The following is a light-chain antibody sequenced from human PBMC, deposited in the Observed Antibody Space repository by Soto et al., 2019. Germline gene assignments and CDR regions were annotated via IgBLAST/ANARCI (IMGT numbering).Light chain of an antibody. V-gene: IGLV1-40*01. CDR2: GNT. Sequence: QSVLTQPPSVSGAPGQRVTISCTGSSSNIGAGYDVHWYQQLPGTAPKLLVHGNTDRPSGVPDRFSGSKSGTSASLAITGLHAEHESDYYCQSYDSSLSGWLFGGGTKLTVL. CDR3: QSYDSSLSGWL. CDR1: SSNIGAGYD. J-gene: IGLJ2*01.